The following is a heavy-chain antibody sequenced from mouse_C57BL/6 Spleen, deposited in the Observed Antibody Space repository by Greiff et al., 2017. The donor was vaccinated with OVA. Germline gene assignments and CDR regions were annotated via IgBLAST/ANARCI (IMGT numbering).Heavy chain of an antibody. CDR3: AREGLRQDYFDY. CDR2: IYPSDSET. CDR1: GYTFTSYW. D-gene: IGHD2-4*01. Sequence: VQLQQPGAELVRPGSSVKLSCKASGYTFTSYWMDWVKQRPGQGLEWIGNIYPSDSETHYNQKFKDKATLTADKSSSTAYMQLSSLTSEDSAVYYCAREGLRQDYFDYWGQGTTLTVSS. J-gene: IGHJ2*01. V-gene: IGHV1-61*01.